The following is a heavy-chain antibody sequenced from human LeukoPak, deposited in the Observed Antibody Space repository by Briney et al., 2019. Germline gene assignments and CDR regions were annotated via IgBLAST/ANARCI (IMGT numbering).Heavy chain of an antibody. V-gene: IGHV3-53*01. D-gene: IGHD6-13*01. CDR1: GFTVSSNY. Sequence: GGSLRLSCAASGFTVSSNYMSWVRQAPGKGLEWVSVIYSVGSTYYADSVKGRFTISRDNAKNSLYLKINSLRAEDTAVYYCARSQQLLLSDAFDIWGQGTMVTVSS. J-gene: IGHJ3*02. CDR3: ARSQQLLLSDAFDI. CDR2: IYSVGST.